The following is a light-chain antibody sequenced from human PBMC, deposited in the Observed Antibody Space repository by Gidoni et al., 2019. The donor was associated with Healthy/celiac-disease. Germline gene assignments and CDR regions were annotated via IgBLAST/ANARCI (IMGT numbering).Light chain of an antibody. CDR3: QKYNSAPLT. CDR2: AAS. J-gene: IGKJ4*01. V-gene: IGKV1-27*01. Sequence: DIQMTQSQSALSASVGDRVTITCRTSHGISNYLAWYQQKPGKVPKLMIYAASTLQSGVPSRFSGSGSGTDFTLTISSLQPEDVATYYCQKYNSAPLTFGGGTKVEIK. CDR1: HGISNY.